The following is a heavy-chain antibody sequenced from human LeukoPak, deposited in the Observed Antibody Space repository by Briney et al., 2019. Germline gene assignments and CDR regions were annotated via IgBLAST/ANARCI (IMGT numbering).Heavy chain of an antibody. CDR1: GGSFSGYY. D-gene: IGHD4-11*01. V-gene: IGHV4-34*01. CDR2: INHSGST. Sequence: PSETLSLTCAVYGGSFSGYYWSWIRQPPGKGLEWIGEINHSGSTYYNPSLKSRVTISVDTSKNQFSLKLSSVTAADTAVYYCARVRFTVRKENWFDPWGQGTLVTVSS. J-gene: IGHJ5*02. CDR3: ARVRFTVRKENWFDP.